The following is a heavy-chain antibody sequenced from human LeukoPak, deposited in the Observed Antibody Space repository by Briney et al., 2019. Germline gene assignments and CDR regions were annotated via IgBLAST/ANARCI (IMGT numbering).Heavy chain of an antibody. V-gene: IGHV3-23*01. Sequence: GGTLRLSCAASGFTFSSYGMSWVRQAPGKGLEWVSGISGSGGSTYYADSVKGRFTISRDNSKNSLYLQMNSLRADDTAVYYCARNVLLWFGESSNYMDVWGKGTTVTISS. CDR2: ISGSGGST. CDR3: ARNVLLWFGESSNYMDV. CDR1: GFTFSSYG. D-gene: IGHD3-10*01. J-gene: IGHJ6*03.